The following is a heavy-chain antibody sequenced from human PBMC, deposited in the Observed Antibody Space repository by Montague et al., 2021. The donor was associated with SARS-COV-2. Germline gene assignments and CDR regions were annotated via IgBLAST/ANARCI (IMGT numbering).Heavy chain of an antibody. Sequence: SLRLSCAASGFTFSSYAMHWVRQAPGKGLEWVAVISYDGSNKYYADSVKDRFTISRDNSKNTLYLQMNSLRAEDTAVYYCARDREITMVRGAPLYGMDVWGQGTTVTVSS. CDR3: ARDREITMVRGAPLYGMDV. CDR1: GFTFSSYA. CDR2: ISYDGSNK. V-gene: IGHV3-30-3*01. D-gene: IGHD3-10*01. J-gene: IGHJ6*02.